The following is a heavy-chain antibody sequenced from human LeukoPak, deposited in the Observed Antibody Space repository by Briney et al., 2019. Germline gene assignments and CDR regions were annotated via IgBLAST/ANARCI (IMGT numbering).Heavy chain of an antibody. V-gene: IGHV1-46*01. Sequence: ASVKVSCKASGYTFTSYYMHRVRQAPGRGPERMGIINPSGDTTSYAQKFRGRDTMTRDTSTSTVYMELRSLRSADKDVCYCAGDAGTRGDWGQGTLVTVSS. CDR1: GYTFTSYY. CDR2: INPSGDTT. D-gene: IGHD1-1*01. J-gene: IGHJ4*02. CDR3: AGDAGTRGD.